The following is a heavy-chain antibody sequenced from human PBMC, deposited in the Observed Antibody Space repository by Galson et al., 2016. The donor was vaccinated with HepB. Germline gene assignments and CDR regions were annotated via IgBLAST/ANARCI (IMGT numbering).Heavy chain of an antibody. Sequence: SLRLSCAASGFTFSSYGMHWVRQAPGKGLEWMAVIWYDGSNKYYADSVKGRFTISRDNSKNALYLQMNSLRADDTAVYYCAKANIIMVTLGVFLDTWGQGTLLTVSS. V-gene: IGHV3-33*06. D-gene: IGHD2-15*01. J-gene: IGHJ1*01. CDR1: GFTFSSYG. CDR3: AKANIIMVTLGVFLDT. CDR2: IWYDGSNK.